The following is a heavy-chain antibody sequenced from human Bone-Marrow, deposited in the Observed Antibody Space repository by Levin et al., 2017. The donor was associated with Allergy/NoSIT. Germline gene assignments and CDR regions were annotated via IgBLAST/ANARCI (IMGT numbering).Heavy chain of an antibody. D-gene: IGHD6-13*01. CDR3: ARSIAAAVEYYFDY. J-gene: IGHJ4*02. CDR1: GFSLSTSGMC. V-gene: IGHV2-70*11. CDR2: IDWDDDK. Sequence: SGPTLVKPTQTLTLTCTFSGFSLSTSGMCVSWIRQPPGKALEWLARIDWDDDKYYSTSLKTRLTISKDTSKNQVVLTMTNMDPVDTATYYCARSIAAAVEYYFDYWGQGTLVTVSS.